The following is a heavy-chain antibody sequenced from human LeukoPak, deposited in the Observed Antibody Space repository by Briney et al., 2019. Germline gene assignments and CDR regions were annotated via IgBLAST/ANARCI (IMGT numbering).Heavy chain of an antibody. CDR3: ARVRGDTATYYYYYGMDV. CDR1: GFTFSSYD. Sequence: GRSLRLSCAASGFTFSSYDMHWVRQAPGKGLEWVAVISYDGSNKYYADSVKGRFTISRDNSKNTLYLQMNSLRAEDTAVYYCARVRGDTATYYYYYGMDVWGQGTTVTVSS. J-gene: IGHJ6*02. V-gene: IGHV3-30-3*01. CDR2: ISYDGSNK. D-gene: IGHD5-18*01.